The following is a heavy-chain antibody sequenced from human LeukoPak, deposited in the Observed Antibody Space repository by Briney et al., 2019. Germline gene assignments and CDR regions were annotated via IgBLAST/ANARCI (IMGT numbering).Heavy chain of an antibody. J-gene: IGHJ4*02. CDR2: IYTTGST. Sequence: SETLSLTCTVSGGSISGSSYYWGWIRQPPGKGLEWIGSIYTTGSTYYNPSLKSRVTISVDTSKNQFSLKLSSVTAADTAVYYCAREGQWLLQGYFDYWGQGALVTVSS. CDR3: AREGQWLLQGYFDY. CDR1: GGSISGSSYY. D-gene: IGHD6-19*01. V-gene: IGHV4-39*02.